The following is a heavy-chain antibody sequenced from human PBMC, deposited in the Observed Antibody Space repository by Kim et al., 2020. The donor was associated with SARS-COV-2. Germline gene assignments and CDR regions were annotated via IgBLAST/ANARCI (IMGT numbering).Heavy chain of an antibody. J-gene: IGHJ5*02. D-gene: IGHD6-13*01. V-gene: IGHV1-24*01. Sequence: AHKFQGRVTMTEDTSTDTAYMELSSLRSEDTAVYYCATSAAAGRLYWFDPWGQGTLVTVSS. CDR3: ATSAAAGRLYWFDP.